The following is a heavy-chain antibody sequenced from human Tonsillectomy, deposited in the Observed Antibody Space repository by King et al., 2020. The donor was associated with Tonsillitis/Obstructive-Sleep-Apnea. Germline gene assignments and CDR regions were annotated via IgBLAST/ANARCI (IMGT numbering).Heavy chain of an antibody. CDR3: ARVSLDYGGTSAFDY. J-gene: IGHJ4*02. CDR1: GFTFNTYN. V-gene: IGHV3-21*01. Sequence: DVQLVESGGGLVKPGGSLRLSSAASGFTFNTYNMIWVRQAPGKGLEWGSSISSSNNYIYYADSVKGRFTIFRDNAKNSMYLQMNSLRAEDTAIYYCARVSLDYGGTSAFDYWGQGALVTVSS. CDR2: ISSSNNYI. D-gene: IGHD4-23*01.